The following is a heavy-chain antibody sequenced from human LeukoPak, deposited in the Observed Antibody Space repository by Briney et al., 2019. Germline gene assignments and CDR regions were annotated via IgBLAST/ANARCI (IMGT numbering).Heavy chain of an antibody. J-gene: IGHJ5*02. V-gene: IGHV4-34*01. CDR3: ARGANPNYSSSWRNWFDP. CDR1: GGSFSGYY. CDR2: INHSGST. Sequence: SETLSLTCAVYGGSFSGYYWSRIRQPPGKGLEWIGEINHSGSTNYNPSLKSRVTISVDTSKNQFSLKLSSVTAADTAVYYCARGANPNYSSSWRNWFDPWGQGTLVTVSS. D-gene: IGHD6-13*01.